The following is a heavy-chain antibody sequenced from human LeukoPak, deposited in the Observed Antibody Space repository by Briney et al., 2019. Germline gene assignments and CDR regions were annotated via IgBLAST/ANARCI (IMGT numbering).Heavy chain of an antibody. CDR2: ISDSGDDT. CDR1: GFTFSSYV. Sequence: GGSLRLSCAASGFTFSSYVMNWVRQAPGKGLEWVSSISDSGDDTYYADSVKGRFTISRDNSKNTLYLQMNSLRAEDTAVYYCARDGGDDYYYYYMDVWGKGTTVTVSS. D-gene: IGHD2-21*02. V-gene: IGHV3-23*01. J-gene: IGHJ6*03. CDR3: ARDGGDDYYYYYMDV.